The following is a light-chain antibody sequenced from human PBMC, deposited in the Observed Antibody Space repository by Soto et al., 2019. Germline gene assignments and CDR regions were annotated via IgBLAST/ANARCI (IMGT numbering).Light chain of an antibody. V-gene: IGKV1-39*01. CDR3: QQSYSTPIT. Sequence: DIQMTQSPSSLPASVGYLVTIACRASHSISTYLNWYQQKPGKAPKLLIYGASNLERGVPSRFSGSGSGTDFTLTISSLQPEDFATYYCQQSYSTPITFGQGTRLEIK. CDR2: GAS. J-gene: IGKJ5*01. CDR1: HSISTY.